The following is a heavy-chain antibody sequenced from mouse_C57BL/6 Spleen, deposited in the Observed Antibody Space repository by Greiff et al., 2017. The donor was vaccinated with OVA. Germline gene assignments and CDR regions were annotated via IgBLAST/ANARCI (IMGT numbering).Heavy chain of an antibody. CDR1: GYSITSGYY. V-gene: IGHV3-6*01. D-gene: IGHD2-1*01. CDR3: ARVPYGNYYYAMDY. CDR2: ISYDGSN. Sequence: EVQLQQSGPGLVKPSQSLSLTCSVTGYSITSGYYWNWIRQFPGNKLEWMGYISYDGSNNYNPSLTNRISITRDTSKNQFFLKLNSVTTEDTATYYCARVPYGNYYYAMDYWGQGTSVTVSS. J-gene: IGHJ4*01.